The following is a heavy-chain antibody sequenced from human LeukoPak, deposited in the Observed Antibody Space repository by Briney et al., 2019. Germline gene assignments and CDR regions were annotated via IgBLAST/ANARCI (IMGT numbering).Heavy chain of an antibody. V-gene: IGHV1-18*01. CDR1: GYTFTSYG. CDR3: ARRFGDSSGYYIDY. D-gene: IGHD3-22*01. Sequence: ASVKVSCKASGYTFTSYGISWVRQAPGQGLEWMGWISAYNGYTNYAQKLQGRVTMTTDTSTTTAYMELRSLRSDDTAVYYCARRFGDSSGYYIDYWGQGTLVTVSS. CDR2: ISAYNGYT. J-gene: IGHJ4*02.